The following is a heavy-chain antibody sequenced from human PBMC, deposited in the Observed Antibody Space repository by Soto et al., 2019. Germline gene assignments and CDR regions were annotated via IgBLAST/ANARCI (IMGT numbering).Heavy chain of an antibody. D-gene: IGHD4-4*01. CDR1: GFTFNTYA. Sequence: GGSLRLSCAASGFTFNTYAMSWVRQAPGKGLEWVSTISGSGGITYYADSVKGRFTISRDNSKTTLSLQMSSLRAEDTAVYYCAKHRLIYDYNNYDFDYWGQGALVTVSS. V-gene: IGHV3-23*01. J-gene: IGHJ4*02. CDR2: ISGSGGIT. CDR3: AKHRLIYDYNNYDFDY.